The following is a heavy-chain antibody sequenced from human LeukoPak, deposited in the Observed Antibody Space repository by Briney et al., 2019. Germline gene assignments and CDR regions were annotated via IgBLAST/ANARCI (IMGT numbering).Heavy chain of an antibody. CDR3: TKYDTSVNFDY. V-gene: IGHV3-15*01. CDR1: GFTFSNAW. CDR2: IKSKTDGGTT. Sequence: GGSLRLSCAASGFTFSNAWMSWVRQAPGKGLEWVGRIKSKTDGGTTDYAAPVKGRFSISRDDSKDTLYLQMNSLKTDDTAVYYCTKYDTSVNFDYWGQGTLVTVSS. D-gene: IGHD3-22*01. J-gene: IGHJ4*02.